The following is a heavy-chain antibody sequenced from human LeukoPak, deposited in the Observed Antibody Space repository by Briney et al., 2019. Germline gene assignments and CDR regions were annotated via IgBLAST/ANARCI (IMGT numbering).Heavy chain of an antibody. D-gene: IGHD5-18*01. Sequence: GASVKVSCKASGYTFTGYYMHWVRQAPGQGLEWMGWINPNSGGTNYAQKFQGRVTMTRDTSISTAYMELSRLRSDDTAVYYCARVRRKIQLWSSDAFDIWGQGTMVTVSS. CDR3: ARVRRKIQLWSSDAFDI. J-gene: IGHJ3*02. CDR1: GYTFTGYY. CDR2: INPNSGGT. V-gene: IGHV1-2*02.